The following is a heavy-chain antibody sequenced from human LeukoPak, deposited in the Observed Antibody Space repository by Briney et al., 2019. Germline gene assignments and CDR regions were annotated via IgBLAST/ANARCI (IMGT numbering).Heavy chain of an antibody. D-gene: IGHD3-9*01. CDR2: IYYSGST. CDR1: GGSISSYY. V-gene: IGHV4-59*01. Sequence: SETLSLTCTVSGGSISSYYWSWIRQPPGKGLEWIGYIYYSGSTNYNPSLKSRVTISVDTSKNQFSLKLSSVTAADTAVYYCASYDILTGYYEGGYFDYWGQGTLVTVSS. CDR3: ASYDILTGYYEGGYFDY. J-gene: IGHJ4*02.